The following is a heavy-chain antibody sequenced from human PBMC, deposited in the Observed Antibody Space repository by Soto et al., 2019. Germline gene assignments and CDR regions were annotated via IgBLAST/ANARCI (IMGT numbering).Heavy chain of an antibody. J-gene: IGHJ4*02. CDR3: AKNGDSSWLEYYFDY. Sequence: GGSLRLSCAASGFTFSSYAMSWVRQAPGKGLEWVSAISGSGGSTYYADSVKGRFTISRDNSKNTLYLQMNSLRAEDTAVYYCAKNGDSSWLEYYFDYWGQGTLVTVSS. V-gene: IGHV3-23*01. D-gene: IGHD6-13*01. CDR2: ISGSGGST. CDR1: GFTFSSYA.